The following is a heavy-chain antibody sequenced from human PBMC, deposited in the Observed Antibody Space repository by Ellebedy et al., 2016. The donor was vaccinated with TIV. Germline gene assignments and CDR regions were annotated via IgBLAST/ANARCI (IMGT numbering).Heavy chain of an antibody. CDR1: GFTVSTYY. D-gene: IGHD2-2*01. CDR2: IYSDGSS. CDR3: ARIATGPSWHYDY. Sequence: PGGSLRLSCAASGFTVSTYYMSWVRQAPGKALEWVSNIYSDGSSYYVDSVRGRFTISRDDSKNTLFLQMNSLSADDTAVYYCARIATGPSWHYDYWGQGTLVTVSS. V-gene: IGHV3-53*01. J-gene: IGHJ4*02.